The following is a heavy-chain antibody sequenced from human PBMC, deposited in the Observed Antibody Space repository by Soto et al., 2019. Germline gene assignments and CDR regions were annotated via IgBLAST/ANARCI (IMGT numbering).Heavy chain of an antibody. J-gene: IGHJ4*02. CDR1: GFTFSSYA. CDR3: ARGQIADHAFFDY. Sequence: GGSLRLSCAASGFTFSSYAMSWVRQAPGKGLEWVSTISDSGGGTYCADSVKGRFTISRDTSENTLYLQMNSLRADDTAVYYCARGQIADHAFFDYWGQGTLVTVSS. CDR2: ISDSGGGT. D-gene: IGHD2-2*01. V-gene: IGHV3-23*01.